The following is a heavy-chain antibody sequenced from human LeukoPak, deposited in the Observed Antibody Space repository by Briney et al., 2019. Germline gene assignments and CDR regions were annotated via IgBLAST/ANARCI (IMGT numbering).Heavy chain of an antibody. Sequence: SETLSLTCTVSGGSISSYYWSWIRQPPGKGLEWIGYIYYSGSTNYNPSLKSRVTISVDTSKNQFSLKVNSVTAADTAVYYCARVRSSSSLSPWYFDLWGQGTLVTVSS. J-gene: IGHJ2*01. V-gene: IGHV4-59*01. CDR3: ARVRSSSSLSPWYFDL. D-gene: IGHD6-13*01. CDR2: IYYSGST. CDR1: GGSISSYY.